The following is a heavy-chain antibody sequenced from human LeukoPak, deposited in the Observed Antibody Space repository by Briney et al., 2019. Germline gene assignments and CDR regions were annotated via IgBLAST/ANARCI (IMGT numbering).Heavy chain of an antibody. CDR3: ARAFSGSGDYFYYMDV. Sequence: ASVKVSCKASGGTFSSYAISWVRQAAGQGLEWMGGFIPMFGTANYAQKFQGRVTITTDESTSTAYMELSSLRSEDTAVYYCARAFSGSGDYFYYMDVWGKGTTVTVSS. CDR1: GGTFSSYA. J-gene: IGHJ6*03. CDR2: FIPMFGTA. D-gene: IGHD3-10*01. V-gene: IGHV1-69*05.